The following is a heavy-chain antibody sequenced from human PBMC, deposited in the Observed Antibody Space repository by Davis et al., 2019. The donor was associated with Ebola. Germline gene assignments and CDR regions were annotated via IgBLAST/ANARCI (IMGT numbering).Heavy chain of an antibody. D-gene: IGHD4/OR15-4a*01. Sequence: GESLKISCAASGFKFSDYGMHWVRQAPGKGLEWVAVIWYDGSNKYYADSVKGRFTISRDNSKNTVYLQMNSLRAEDTALYYCAKDKTMATQYWYFDLWGRGTLVTVSS. V-gene: IGHV3-30*02. CDR1: GFKFSDYG. J-gene: IGHJ2*01. CDR2: IWYDGSNK. CDR3: AKDKTMATQYWYFDL.